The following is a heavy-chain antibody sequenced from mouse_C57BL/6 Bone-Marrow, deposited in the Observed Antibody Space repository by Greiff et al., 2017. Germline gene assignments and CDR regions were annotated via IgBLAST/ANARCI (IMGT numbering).Heavy chain of an antibody. D-gene: IGHD1-1*01. Sequence: EVKLMESGGGLVQPGGSMKLSCVASGFTFSNYWMNWVRQSPETGLEWVAQIRLESDNYATHYAESVKGWFTISRDDSKSSVYLQMSNLRAEDTGIYYCTNYGWYCDVGGTETTVTVTS. V-gene: IGHV6-3*01. J-gene: IGHJ1*03. CDR3: TNYGWYCDV. CDR2: IRLESDNYAT. CDR1: GFTFSNYW.